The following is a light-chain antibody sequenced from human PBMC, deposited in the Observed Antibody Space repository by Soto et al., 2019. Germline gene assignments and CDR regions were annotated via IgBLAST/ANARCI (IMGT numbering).Light chain of an antibody. CDR3: GSWDTSLSAGV. CDR1: SSNIGKNF. CDR2: DNT. Sequence: QSVLTQPPSVSAAPGQKVTISCSGSSSNIGKNFISWYQQLPGTAPKLLIYDNTQRPLGIPDRFSASKSGTSGTLDITGLQTGDEADYYCGSWDTSLSAGVFGTGTKVTAL. J-gene: IGLJ1*01. V-gene: IGLV1-51*01.